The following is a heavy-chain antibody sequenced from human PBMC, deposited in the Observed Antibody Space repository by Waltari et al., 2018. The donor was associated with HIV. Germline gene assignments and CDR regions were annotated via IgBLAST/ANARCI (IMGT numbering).Heavy chain of an antibody. D-gene: IGHD2-2*02. J-gene: IGHJ6*02. CDR1: GGSFSGYY. Sequence: QVQLQQWGAGLLKPSETLSLTCAVYGGSFSGYYWSWIRQPPGKGLEWIGEINHRGATNSNPSLKSRVIISVDTSMNQFSLKLSSGTAADTAVYYCARARYCSSTRCYTKGRRNSFYYYALDVWGQGTTVTVSS. CDR3: ARARYCSSTRCYTKGRRNSFYYYALDV. V-gene: IGHV4-34*01. CDR2: INHRGAT.